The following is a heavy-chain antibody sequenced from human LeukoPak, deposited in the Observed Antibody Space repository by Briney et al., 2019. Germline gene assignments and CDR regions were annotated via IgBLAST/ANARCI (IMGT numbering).Heavy chain of an antibody. CDR2: ISAYNGNT. CDR3: AAPYSGFGQYYYYGMDV. V-gene: IGHV1-18*01. Sequence: ASVTVSFKASGYTFTIYGISWVRQAPGQGLEWMGWISAYNGNTNYAQKLQGRVTMTTDTSTSTAYMELRSLRSDDTAVYYCAAPYSGFGQYYYYGMDVWGQGTTVTVSS. J-gene: IGHJ6*02. CDR1: GYTFTIYG. D-gene: IGHD5-12*01.